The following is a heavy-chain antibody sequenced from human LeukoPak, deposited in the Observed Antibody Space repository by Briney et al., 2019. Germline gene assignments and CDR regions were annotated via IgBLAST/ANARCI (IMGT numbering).Heavy chain of an antibody. CDR1: GVTFSSYV. CDR2: LSSDGVDK. CDR3: ARDPGTIFDVLNYHFDN. D-gene: IGHD3-3*01. Sequence: PGGSLRLSCAASGVTFSSYVMHWGRQTPGKGLGWVAILSSDGVDKRYADSVQGRFTVSRDNFKNTLYLQMNSLRTEDTAVYYCARDPGTIFDVLNYHFDNWGQGTLVTVSS. J-gene: IGHJ4*02. V-gene: IGHV3-30-3*01.